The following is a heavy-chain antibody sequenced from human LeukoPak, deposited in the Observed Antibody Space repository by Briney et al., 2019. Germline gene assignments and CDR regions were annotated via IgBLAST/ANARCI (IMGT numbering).Heavy chain of an antibody. J-gene: IGHJ4*02. CDR2: INWNGGST. CDR1: GFTLSSHA. D-gene: IGHD3-10*01. CDR3: ARGPHRGSYLLPSGY. Sequence: GGSLRLSCAASGFTLSSHAIHWVRQAPGKGLEWVSGINWNGGSTGYADSVKGRFTISRDNAKNSLYLQMNSLRAEDTALYYCARGPHRGSYLLPSGYWGQGTLVTVSS. V-gene: IGHV3-20*04.